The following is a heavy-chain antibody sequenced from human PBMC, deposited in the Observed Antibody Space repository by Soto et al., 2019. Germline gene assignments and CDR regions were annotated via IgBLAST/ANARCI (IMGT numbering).Heavy chain of an antibody. V-gene: IGHV3-23*01. CDR1: GFTFSAYA. Sequence: HPXGSLLLSCTASGFTFSAYAMTWVRQAPGKGLESVSGIYGNGAGIQYADSVRGRFTISRDNSKNTLYLQMNSLRAEDTAVYYCAKAEDQAPYYYYGMDVWGQGTTVTVYS. J-gene: IGHJ6*02. CDR3: AKAEDQAPYYYYGMDV. CDR2: IYGNGAGI. D-gene: IGHD2-2*01.